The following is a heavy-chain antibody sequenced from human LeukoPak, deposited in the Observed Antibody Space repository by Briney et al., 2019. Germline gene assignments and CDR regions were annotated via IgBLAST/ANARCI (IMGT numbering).Heavy chain of an antibody. CDR1: GYSLSSGYY. CDR3: AKECRCGNCYTSLDH. Sequence: SETLSLTCTVSGYSLSSGYYWGWIRQPPGKGLEWIGSIYHSGSTFYNPSLKGRVTISVDTSKNHFSLQLTSETAADTAVYYCAKECRCGNCYTSLDHWGQGTLVTVSS. D-gene: IGHD2-2*02. CDR2: IYHSGST. V-gene: IGHV4-38-2*02. J-gene: IGHJ4*02.